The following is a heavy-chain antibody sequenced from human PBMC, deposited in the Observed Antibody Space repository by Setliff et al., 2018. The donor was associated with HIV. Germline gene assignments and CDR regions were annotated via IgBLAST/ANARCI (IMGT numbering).Heavy chain of an antibody. D-gene: IGHD3-3*01. Sequence: GGSLRLSCAVSGFTFSSYPMTWVRQAPGKGLEWVANINQDGTATFYVDSVQGRFTISRDNAQNSLYLQLNSLRAEDTGVYHCARHPYGVSDYWGQGTLVTVSS. CDR1: GFTFSSYP. V-gene: IGHV3-7*01. CDR3: ARHPYGVSDY. CDR2: INQDGTAT. J-gene: IGHJ4*02.